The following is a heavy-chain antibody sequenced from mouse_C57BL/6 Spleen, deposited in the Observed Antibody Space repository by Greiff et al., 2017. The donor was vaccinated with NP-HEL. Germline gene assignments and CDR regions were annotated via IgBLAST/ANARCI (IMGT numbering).Heavy chain of an antibody. CDR2: IHPNSGST. Sequence: VQLQQPGAELVKPGASVKLSCKASGYTFTSYWMHWVKQRPGQGLEWIGMIHPNSGSTNYNEKFKSKATLTVDKSSSTAYMQLSSLTSEDSAVYYCARRSITTVVPWYFDVWGTGTTVTVSS. V-gene: IGHV1-64*01. J-gene: IGHJ1*03. D-gene: IGHD1-1*01. CDR1: GYTFTSYW. CDR3: ARRSITTVVPWYFDV.